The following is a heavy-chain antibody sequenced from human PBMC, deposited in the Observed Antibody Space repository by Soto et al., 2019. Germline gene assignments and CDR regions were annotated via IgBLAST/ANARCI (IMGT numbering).Heavy chain of an antibody. V-gene: IGHV4-4*02. CDR1: GGSISSSNW. D-gene: IGHD3-9*01. CDR2: IYHSGST. CDR3: ARGGHILTGYYRGSCY. Sequence: SETLSLTCAVSGGSISSSNWWSWVRQPPGKGLEWIGEIYHSGSTNYNPSLKSRVTISVDTSKNQFSLKLSSVTAADTAVYYCARGGHILTGYYRGSCYWGQGTLVTVSS. J-gene: IGHJ4*02.